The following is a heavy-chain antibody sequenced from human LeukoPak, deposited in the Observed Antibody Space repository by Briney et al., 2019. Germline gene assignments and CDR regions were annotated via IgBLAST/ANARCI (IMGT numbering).Heavy chain of an antibody. CDR3: ASSDYGDPYY. D-gene: IGHD4-17*01. CDR1: GFTFSSYE. J-gene: IGHJ4*02. V-gene: IGHV3-48*03. Sequence: GGSLRLSCAASGFTFSSYEMNWFRQAPGKGLEWVSYISSSGSTIYYADSVKGRFTISRDNARNSLYLQMNSLRAEDTAVYYCASSDYGDPYYWGQGTLVTVSS. CDR2: ISSSGSTI.